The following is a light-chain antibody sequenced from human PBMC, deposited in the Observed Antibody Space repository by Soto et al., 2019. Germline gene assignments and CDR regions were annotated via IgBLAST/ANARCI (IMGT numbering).Light chain of an antibody. CDR1: SSNIGAGYD. Sequence: QSVLTQPPSVSGAPGQRVTISCTGSSSNIGAGYDVHWYQQLPGTAPKLLIYGNSNRPSGVPDRFSSSKSGTSASLAITGLQAEGEADYYCQSYDSSLSGSYVFGTGTKATVL. V-gene: IGLV1-40*01. CDR2: GNS. J-gene: IGLJ1*01. CDR3: QSYDSSLSGSYV.